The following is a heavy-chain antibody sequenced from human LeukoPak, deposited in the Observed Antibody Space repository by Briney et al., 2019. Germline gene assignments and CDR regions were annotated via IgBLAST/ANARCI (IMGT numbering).Heavy chain of an antibody. D-gene: IGHD3-16*02. V-gene: IGHV3-48*01. Sequence: GGSLRLSCAASGFTFSSYSMNWVRQAPGKGLEWVSYISSSSSTIYYADSVKGRFTISRDNAKNSLYLQMNSLRAEDTAVYYCASFYDYVWGSYRDYYMDVWGKGTTVTVSS. CDR2: ISSSSSTI. CDR3: ASFYDYVWGSYRDYYMDV. J-gene: IGHJ6*03. CDR1: GFTFSSYS.